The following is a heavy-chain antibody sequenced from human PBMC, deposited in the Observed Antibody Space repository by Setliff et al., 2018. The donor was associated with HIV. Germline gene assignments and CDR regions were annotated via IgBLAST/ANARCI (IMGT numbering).Heavy chain of an antibody. CDR1: GGSIETGDW. Sequence: PSETLSLTCAVSGGSIETGDWWSWVRQAPGKGLEWVANIKQDGSEKYYVGSVKGRFTISRDNAKNSLSLQMNSLRVEDTAMYYCARVGGHYFDSSGCFGIWGQGTMVTVSS. CDR3: ARVGGHYFDSSGCFGI. V-gene: IGHV3-7*03. J-gene: IGHJ3*02. D-gene: IGHD3-22*01. CDR2: IKQDGSEK.